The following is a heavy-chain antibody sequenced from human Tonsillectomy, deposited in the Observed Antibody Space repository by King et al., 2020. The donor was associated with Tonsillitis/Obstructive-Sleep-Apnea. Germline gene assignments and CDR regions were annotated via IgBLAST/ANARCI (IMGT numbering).Heavy chain of an antibody. CDR3: AIYYDSSGYYYDY. D-gene: IGHD3-22*01. Sequence: VQLQQWGAGLLKPSETLSLTCAVYGGSFSGYYWSWIRQPPGKGLEWIGEINHSGSTNYNPSLKSRVTISLDTSKNQFSLKLSSVTAAYTAVYYCAIYYDSSGYYYDYWGQGTLVTVSS. CDR1: GGSFSGYY. V-gene: IGHV4-34*01. J-gene: IGHJ4*02. CDR2: INHSGST.